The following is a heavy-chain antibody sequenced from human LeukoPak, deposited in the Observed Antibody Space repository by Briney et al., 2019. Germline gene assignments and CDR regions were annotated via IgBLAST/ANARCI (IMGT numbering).Heavy chain of an antibody. CDR1: GFTFSSYW. Sequence: GGSLRLSCAGSGFTFSSYWMSWVRQAPGKGLEWVANIKQDGSEKYYVDSVKGRFTISRDNAKNSLYLQMNSLRAEDTAVYYCARVPAAAGICDYWGQGTLVTVSS. V-gene: IGHV3-7*01. J-gene: IGHJ4*02. CDR2: IKQDGSEK. D-gene: IGHD6-13*01. CDR3: ARVPAAAGICDY.